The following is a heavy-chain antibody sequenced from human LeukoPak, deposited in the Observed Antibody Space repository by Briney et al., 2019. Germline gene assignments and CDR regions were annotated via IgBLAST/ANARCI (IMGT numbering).Heavy chain of an antibody. CDR1: GFTFCSSG. CDR3: AKGYYGSGTYGWFDP. J-gene: IGHJ5*02. CDR2: ISASGDNT. D-gene: IGHD3-10*01. V-gene: IGHV3-23*01. Sequence: WGGLRLSCAAPGFTFCSSGLSWVRQAPGEGGGGGSTISASGDNTYYADSVKGRFTISRDNSKKKLYLQMNSLRAEDTAVYYCAKGYYGSGTYGWFDPWGQGTLVTVSS.